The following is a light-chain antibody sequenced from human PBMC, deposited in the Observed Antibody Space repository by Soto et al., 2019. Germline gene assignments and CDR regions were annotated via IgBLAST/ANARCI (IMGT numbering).Light chain of an antibody. CDR1: QSVSSY. CDR3: QQRSNWPRFT. V-gene: IGKV3-11*01. J-gene: IGKJ3*01. CDR2: DAS. Sequence: EIVLTQSPATLSLSPGERATLSCRASQSVSSYLAWYQQKPGQAPRLLIYDASNRATGIPARFSGSGSGTDFTLIISSLEPEDFAFYYCQQRSNWPRFTFGPGTKVDIK.